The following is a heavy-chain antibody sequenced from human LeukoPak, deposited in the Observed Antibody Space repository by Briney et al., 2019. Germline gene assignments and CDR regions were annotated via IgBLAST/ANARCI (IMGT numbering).Heavy chain of an antibody. CDR1: GYTLTELS. CDR2: FDPEDGET. D-gene: IGHD4-17*01. Sequence: ASVKVSCRVSGYTLTELSMHWVREAPGKGLEWMGGFDPEDGETIYAQKFQGRVTMTEDTSTDTAYMELSSLRSEDTAVYYCATERYGDYVATFDYWGQGTLVTVSS. V-gene: IGHV1-24*01. CDR3: ATERYGDYVATFDY. J-gene: IGHJ4*02.